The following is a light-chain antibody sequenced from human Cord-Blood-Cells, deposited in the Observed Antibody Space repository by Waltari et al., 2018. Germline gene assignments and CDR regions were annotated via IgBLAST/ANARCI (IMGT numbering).Light chain of an antibody. V-gene: IGKV3-15*01. CDR2: GAS. Sequence: TQSPATLSVSPGERATLSCRASQSVSSNLAWYQQKPGQAPRLRIYGASTRATGIPARFSGSGSGTEFTLTISSLQSEDFAVYYCQQYNNWLFTFGPGTKVDIK. J-gene: IGKJ3*01. CDR1: QSVSSN. CDR3: QQYNNWLFT.